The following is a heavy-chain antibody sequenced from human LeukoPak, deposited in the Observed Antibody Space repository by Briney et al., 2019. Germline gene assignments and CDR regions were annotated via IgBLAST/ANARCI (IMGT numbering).Heavy chain of an antibody. CDR2: IYYSGST. V-gene: IGHV4-59*01. CDR3: ARGVAVAGGLDY. D-gene: IGHD6-19*01. CDR1: GGSISSYY. Sequence: SETLSLTCTVSGGSISSYYWSWIRQPPGKGLEWIGYIYYSGSTNYSPSLKSRVTISVDTSKNQFSLKLSSVTAADTAVYYCARGVAVAGGLDYWGQGTLVTVSS. J-gene: IGHJ4*02.